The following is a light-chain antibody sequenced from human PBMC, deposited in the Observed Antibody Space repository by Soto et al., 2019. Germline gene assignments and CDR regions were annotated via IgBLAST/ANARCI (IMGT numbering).Light chain of an antibody. Sequence: EIVLTQSPGNLSLSPGERATLSCRASQSVSGSYLAWYQQKPGQAPRLLIYGASTRATGIPDRFSGSGSGTDFTLTISSLEPEDFSVYYCHQYGVSSGTFGQGTNLEIK. CDR3: HQYGVSSGT. CDR2: GAS. J-gene: IGKJ2*01. V-gene: IGKV3-20*01. CDR1: QSVSGSY.